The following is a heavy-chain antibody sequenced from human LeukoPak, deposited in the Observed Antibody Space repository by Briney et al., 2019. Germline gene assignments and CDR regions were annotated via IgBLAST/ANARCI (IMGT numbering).Heavy chain of an antibody. CDR3: ARDGYYDFWSGYYYGMDV. CDR1: GYTFTSYA. V-gene: IGHV1-3*01. Sequence: ASVKVSCKASGYTFTSYAMRWVRQAPGQRLEWMGWINAGNGNTKYSQKFQGRVTITRDTSASTAYMELSSLRSEDTAVYYCARDGYYDFWSGYYYGMDVWGQGTTVTVSS. D-gene: IGHD3-3*01. J-gene: IGHJ6*02. CDR2: INAGNGNT.